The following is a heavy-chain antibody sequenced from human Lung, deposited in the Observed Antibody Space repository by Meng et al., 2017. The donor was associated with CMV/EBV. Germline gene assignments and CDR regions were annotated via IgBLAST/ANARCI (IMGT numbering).Heavy chain of an antibody. Sequence: SVXVSXXVSGYSLIELSMQWVRQAPGKGLEWMGGFDPEDGETIYAQQFQGRVTLTEDTSTNTAYMELRSLKSADTAVYYCARDNPGTAMVAHYYGMDVWGQRPTVTVSS. D-gene: IGHD5-18*01. CDR3: ARDNPGTAMVAHYYGMDV. J-gene: IGHJ6*02. V-gene: IGHV1-24*01. CDR1: GYSLIELS. CDR2: FDPEDGET.